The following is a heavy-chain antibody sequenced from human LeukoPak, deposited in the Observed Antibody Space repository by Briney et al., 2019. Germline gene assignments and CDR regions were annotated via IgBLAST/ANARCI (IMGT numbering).Heavy chain of an antibody. J-gene: IGHJ6*03. D-gene: IGHD2-15*01. CDR3: AISYCSGGVCYYDYLDV. Sequence: ASVKVSCKASGYTFTGYYMHWVRQAPGQGLEWMGWINPNSGGTNYAQKFKGRVTMTRDTSISTAYMEVSRLRSDDTAVYYCAISYCSGGVCYYDYLDVWGKGTTVTVSS. V-gene: IGHV1-2*02. CDR2: INPNSGGT. CDR1: GYTFTGYY.